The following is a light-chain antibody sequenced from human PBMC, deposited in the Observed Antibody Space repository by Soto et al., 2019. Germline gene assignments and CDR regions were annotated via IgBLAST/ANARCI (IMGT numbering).Light chain of an antibody. J-gene: IGLJ1*01. CDR1: SSNIGARYD. Sequence: QSVLTQPPSVSGAPGQRVTISCAGSSSNIGARYDVHWYQQVPGSAPKLLVYGDNNRPSRVPDRFSASKSGTSASLAITGLQAEDEADYCCQSYDYMLNGAYVFGPGTKVTVL. CDR2: GDN. V-gene: IGLV1-40*01. CDR3: QSYDYMLNGAYV.